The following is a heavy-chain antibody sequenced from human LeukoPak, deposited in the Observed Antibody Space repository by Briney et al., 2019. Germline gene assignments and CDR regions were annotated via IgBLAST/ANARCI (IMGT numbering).Heavy chain of an antibody. D-gene: IGHD3-16*02. CDR1: GGSISSYY. CDR3: ARGERWDYVWGGYPQPWFDP. J-gene: IGHJ5*02. CDR2: IYYSGST. V-gene: IGHV4-59*01. Sequence: SETLSLTCTVSGGSISSYYWSWIRQPPGKGLEWIGYIYYSGSTNYNPSLKSRVTISVDTSKNQFSLKLSSVTAADTAVYYCARGERWDYVWGGYPQPWFDPWGQGTLVTVSS.